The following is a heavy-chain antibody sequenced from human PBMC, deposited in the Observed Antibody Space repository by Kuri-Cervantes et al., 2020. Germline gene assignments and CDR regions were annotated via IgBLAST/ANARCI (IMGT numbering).Heavy chain of an antibody. V-gene: IGHV3-23*01. CDR1: RFAFSTYA. D-gene: IGHD2-15*01. CDR2: ISDTGGTT. Sequence: GGSLRLSCAASRFAFSTYAMSWVRQAPGKGLEWVSTISDTGGTTYYADSVKGRFTISRDNAKNSLYLQMNSLRAEDAAVYYCARGTECSGGSCANDAFDIWGQGTMVTVSS. J-gene: IGHJ3*02. CDR3: ARGTECSGGSCANDAFDI.